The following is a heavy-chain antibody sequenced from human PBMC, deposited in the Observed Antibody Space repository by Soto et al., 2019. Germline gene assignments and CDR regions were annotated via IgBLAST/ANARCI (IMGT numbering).Heavy chain of an antibody. CDR1: GGYISSYY. CDR2: IYYSGST. Sequence: SETLSLTCTVSGGYISSYYCSWIRQPPGKGLEWIGYIYYSGSTNYNPSLKSRVTISVDTSKNQFSLKLSSVTAADTAVYYCARILRGSIVVVPAASPDAFDIWGQGTMVTVSS. CDR3: ARILRGSIVVVPAASPDAFDI. V-gene: IGHV4-59*01. D-gene: IGHD2-2*01. J-gene: IGHJ3*02.